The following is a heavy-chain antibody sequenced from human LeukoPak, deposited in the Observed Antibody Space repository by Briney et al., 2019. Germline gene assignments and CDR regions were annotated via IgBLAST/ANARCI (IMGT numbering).Heavy chain of an antibody. Sequence: PSETLSLTCTVSGGSISSGGYYWSWIRQHPGKGLEWIGYIYYSGSTYYNPSLKSRVTISVDTSKNQFSLKLSSVTAADTAVYYCARDSRYCSSTSCENYYYYGMGVWGQGTTVTVSS. D-gene: IGHD2-2*01. CDR1: GGSISSGGYY. CDR3: ARDSRYCSSTSCENYYYYGMGV. J-gene: IGHJ6*02. CDR2: IYYSGST. V-gene: IGHV4-31*03.